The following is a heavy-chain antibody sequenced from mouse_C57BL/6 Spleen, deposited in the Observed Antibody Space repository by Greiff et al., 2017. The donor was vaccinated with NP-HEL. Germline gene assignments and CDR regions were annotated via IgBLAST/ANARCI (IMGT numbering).Heavy chain of an antibody. D-gene: IGHD1-1*01. CDR1: GYTFTSYW. J-gene: IGHJ4*01. CDR3: ARDLYYGSSYYAMDY. Sequence: VQLQQSGTELVKPGASVKLSCKASGYTFTSYWMHWVKQRPGQGLEWIGNINPSNGGTNYNEKFKSKATLTVDKSSSTAYMQLSSLTSEDSAVYYCARDLYYGSSYYAMDYWGQRTSVTVSS. CDR2: INPSNGGT. V-gene: IGHV1-53*01.